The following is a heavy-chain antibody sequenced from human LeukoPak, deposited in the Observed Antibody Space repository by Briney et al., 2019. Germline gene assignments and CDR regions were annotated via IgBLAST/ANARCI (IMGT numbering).Heavy chain of an antibody. CDR2: ISAYNGNT. Sequence: GASVKVSCKASGYTFTSYGISWVRRAPGQGLEWMGWISAYNGNTNYAQKLQGRVTMTTDTSTSTAYMELRSLRSGDTAVYYCARTPRCFGTSCYATDFDYWGQGTLVTVSS. J-gene: IGHJ4*02. D-gene: IGHD2-2*01. CDR1: GYTFTSYG. CDR3: ARTPRCFGTSCYATDFDY. V-gene: IGHV1-18*01.